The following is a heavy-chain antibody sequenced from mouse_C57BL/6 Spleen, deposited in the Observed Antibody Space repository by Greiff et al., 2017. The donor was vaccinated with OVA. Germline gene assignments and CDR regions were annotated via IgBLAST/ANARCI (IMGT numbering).Heavy chain of an antibody. V-gene: IGHV1-53*01. J-gene: IGHJ4*01. D-gene: IGHD3-2*02. CDR2: INPSNGGT. CDR1: GYTFTSYW. Sequence: VQLQQPGTELVKPGASVKLSCKASGYTFTSYWMHWVKQRPGQGLEWIGNINPSNGGTNYNEKFKSKATLTVDKSSSTAYMQLSSLTSEDSAVYYRARWGDSSGHYYYAMDYWGQGTSVTVSS. CDR3: ARWGDSSGHYYYAMDY.